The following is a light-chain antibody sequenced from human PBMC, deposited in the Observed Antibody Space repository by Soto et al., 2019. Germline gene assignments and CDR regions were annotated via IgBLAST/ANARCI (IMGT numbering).Light chain of an antibody. Sequence: VVSQSPAALSLSQGERATLTCRASQSVSSSYLAWYQQKPGQAPRLLIYGASSRATGIPDRFSGSGSGTDFTLTISRLEPEDFAVYYCQQYGSSPWTFGQRTKVDTK. J-gene: IGKJ1*01. CDR1: QSVSSSY. V-gene: IGKV3-20*01. CDR2: GAS. CDR3: QQYGSSPWT.